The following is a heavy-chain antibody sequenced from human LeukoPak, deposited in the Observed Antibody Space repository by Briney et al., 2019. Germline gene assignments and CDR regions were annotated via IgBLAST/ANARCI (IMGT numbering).Heavy chain of an antibody. J-gene: IGHJ3*02. CDR3: AREDRSSASRGAFDI. CDR1: GYTFTGYY. V-gene: IGHV1-2*06. CDR2: INPNSGGT. Sequence: ASVKVSCKASGYTFTGYYMHWVRQAPGQGLEWMGRINPNSGGTNYAQKFQGRVTMTRDTSISTAYMELSRLRSDDTAVYYCAREDRSSASRGAFDIWGQGTMVTVSS. D-gene: IGHD2-2*01.